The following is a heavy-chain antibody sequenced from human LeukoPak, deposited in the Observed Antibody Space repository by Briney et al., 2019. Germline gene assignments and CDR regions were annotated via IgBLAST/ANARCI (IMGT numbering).Heavy chain of an antibody. Sequence: PSETLSLTCTVSGGSISSGNYYWSWIRQPAGKGLEWIGRIYTSGSTNYNPSLKSRVTISVDTSKNQFSLKLSSVTAADTAVYYCARLEGSSGYFDYWGQGTLVTVSS. CDR3: ARLEGSSGYFDY. J-gene: IGHJ4*02. V-gene: IGHV4-61*02. CDR1: GGSISSGNYY. CDR2: IYTSGST. D-gene: IGHD3-22*01.